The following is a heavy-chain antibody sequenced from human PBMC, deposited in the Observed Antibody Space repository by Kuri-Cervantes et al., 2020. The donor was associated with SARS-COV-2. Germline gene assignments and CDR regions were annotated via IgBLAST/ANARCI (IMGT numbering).Heavy chain of an antibody. J-gene: IGHJ4*02. D-gene: IGHD4-17*01. CDR3: ARGGVTTSGY. Sequence: GESLKISCAASGFIFSNYWMTWVRQGPGKGLEWVANIRHDGSELTYVDSVKGRFIISRDNVKSSLFLQMNTLRAEDKAVYYCARGGVTTSGYWGQGTLVTVSS. CDR1: GFIFSNYW. CDR2: IRHDGSEL. V-gene: IGHV3-7*01.